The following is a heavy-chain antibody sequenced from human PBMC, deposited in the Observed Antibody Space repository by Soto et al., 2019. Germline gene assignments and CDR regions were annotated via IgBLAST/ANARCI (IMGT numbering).Heavy chain of an antibody. Sequence: PSETLSLTCTFSGGSVSSSSYSWGWIRQSPGKGLEWIETIYSSENTYYNPSLLSRVTIFVDTSKNEFSLRLSSVTAADTAVYYCASYDSSGFDYWGQGTLVTVPS. J-gene: IGHJ4*02. D-gene: IGHD3-22*01. CDR3: ASYDSSGFDY. CDR2: IYSSENT. V-gene: IGHV4-39*01. CDR1: GGSVSSSSYS.